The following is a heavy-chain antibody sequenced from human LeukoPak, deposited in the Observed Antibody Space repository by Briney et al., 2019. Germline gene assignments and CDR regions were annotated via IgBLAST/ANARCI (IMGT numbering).Heavy chain of an antibody. Sequence: SETLSLTCTVSGGSISSYYWSWIRQPPGKGLEWIGYIYYSGSTNYNPSLKSRVTISVDTSKNQFSLKLSSVTAADTAEYYCARDDCSGGSCYIYGMDVRGQGTTVTVSS. D-gene: IGHD2-15*01. CDR2: IYYSGST. CDR3: ARDDCSGGSCYIYGMDV. V-gene: IGHV4-59*01. J-gene: IGHJ6*02. CDR1: GGSISSYY.